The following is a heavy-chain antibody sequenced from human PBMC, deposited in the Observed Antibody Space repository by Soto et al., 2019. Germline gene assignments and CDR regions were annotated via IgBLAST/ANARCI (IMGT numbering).Heavy chain of an antibody. V-gene: IGHV3-9*01. CDR3: TRDIFRTITTIDY. CDR1: GFNFDDYA. Sequence: EVQLVESGGGLVQPGRSLRLSCAASGFNFDDYAMNWVRQAPGKGLEWVSGISWNGAYIGYADSVKGRFTISRNNAKNSLTLQTNSLRPEDTALYYCTRDIFRTITTIDYWGQGTLVTVSS. D-gene: IGHD1-1*01. CDR2: ISWNGAYI. J-gene: IGHJ4*02.